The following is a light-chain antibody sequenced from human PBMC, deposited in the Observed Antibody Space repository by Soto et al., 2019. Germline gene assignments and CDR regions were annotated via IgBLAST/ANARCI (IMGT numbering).Light chain of an antibody. CDR1: QSISSY. CDR3: QQSSSTPLT. CDR2: AAS. Sequence: DIPMTQSPSSLSASVGDRVIITCRASQSISSYLNWYQQKPGKAPKLLIYAASSLQSGVPSRFSGSGSGTDFTLTISSLQPEDFATYYCQQSSSTPLTFGGGTKVEIK. V-gene: IGKV1-39*01. J-gene: IGKJ4*01.